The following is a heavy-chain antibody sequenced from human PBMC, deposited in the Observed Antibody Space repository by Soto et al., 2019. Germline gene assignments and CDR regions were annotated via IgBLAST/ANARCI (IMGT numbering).Heavy chain of an antibody. D-gene: IGHD3-9*01. Sequence: QVQLVQAGAEVKKPGSSVKVSCKASGGTFSSYAISWVRQAPGKGLEWMGGIIPIFGTANYAQKFQGRVTITADESTSTAYMGLSSVRSEDTAVYYCARGSYDILAGYYKGYYYYGMDVWGQGPTVTVSS. J-gene: IGHJ6*02. CDR3: ARGSYDILAGYYKGYYYYGMDV. CDR2: IIPIFGTA. V-gene: IGHV1-69*01. CDR1: GGTFSSYA.